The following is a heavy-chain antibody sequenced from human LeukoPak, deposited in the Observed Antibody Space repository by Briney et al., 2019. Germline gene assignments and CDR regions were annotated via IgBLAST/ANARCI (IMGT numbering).Heavy chain of an antibody. V-gene: IGHV1-46*01. CDR3: ARTSSSWEYYFDY. D-gene: IGHD6-13*01. CDR2: INPSGGST. J-gene: IGHJ4*02. CDR1: GYTFTSYY. Sequence: ASVKVSCKAPGYTFTSYYMHWVRQAPGQGLEWMGIINPSGGSTSYAQKFQGRVTMTRDMSTSTVYMELSSLRSEDTAVYYCARTSSSWEYYFDYWGQGTLVTVSS.